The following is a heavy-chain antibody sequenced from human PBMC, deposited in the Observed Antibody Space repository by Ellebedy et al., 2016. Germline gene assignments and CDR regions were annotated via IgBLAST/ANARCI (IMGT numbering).Heavy chain of an antibody. CDR3: TTHPDVDYYDSSGYYYEGDYFDY. V-gene: IGHV1-69*04. CDR1: GGTFSSYA. D-gene: IGHD3-22*01. CDR2: IIPILGIA. J-gene: IGHJ4*02. Sequence: ASVKVSCKASGGTFSSYAISWVRQAPGQGLEWMGRIIPILGIANYAQKFQGRVTITADKSTSTAYMELSSLRSEDAAVYYCTTHPDVDYYDSSGYYYEGDYFDYWGQGALVTVSS.